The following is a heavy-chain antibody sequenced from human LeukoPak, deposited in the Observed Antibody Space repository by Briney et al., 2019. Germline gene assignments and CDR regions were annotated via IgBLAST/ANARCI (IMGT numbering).Heavy chain of an antibody. Sequence: SETLSLTCTVSGGSISSYYWSWIRQPPGKGLEWIGYIYYSGSTNYNPSLKSRVTISVDTSKNQFSLKLSSVTAADTAVYYCARLYVGVVGAAAFDYWGQGTLVTVSS. D-gene: IGHD2-15*01. CDR3: ARLYVGVVGAAAFDY. CDR1: GGSISSYY. CDR2: IYYSGST. V-gene: IGHV4-59*08. J-gene: IGHJ4*02.